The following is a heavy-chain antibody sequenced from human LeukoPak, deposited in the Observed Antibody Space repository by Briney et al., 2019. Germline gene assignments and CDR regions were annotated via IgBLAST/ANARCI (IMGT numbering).Heavy chain of an antibody. J-gene: IGHJ4*02. D-gene: IGHD6-19*01. V-gene: IGHV4-4*07. CDR3: ARGHTSGWSFFDY. CDR1: GGPINTYY. CDR2: IHSSGST. Sequence: SETLSLTCTVSGGPINTYYWSWIRQPAGKGLEWIGHIHSSGSTNHNSSLKSRLTMSVDTSKNQFSLKMTSVTAADTAVYYCARGHTSGWSFFDYWGQGTLVTVSS.